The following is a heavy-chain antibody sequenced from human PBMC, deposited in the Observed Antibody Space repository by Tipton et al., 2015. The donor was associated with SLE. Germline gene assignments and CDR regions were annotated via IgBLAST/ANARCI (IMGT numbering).Heavy chain of an antibody. D-gene: IGHD3-10*01. CDR2: IYYSGST. J-gene: IGHJ2*01. V-gene: IGHV4-59*01. CDR1: GGSISSYY. Sequence: GLVKPSETLSLTCTVSGGSISSYYWSWIRQPPGKGLEWIGDIYYSGSTNYNPSLKSRVTISVDTSKNQFSLKLSSVTAADTAVYYCARVLGEPDWYFDLWGRGTLVTVSS. CDR3: ARVLGEPDWYFDL.